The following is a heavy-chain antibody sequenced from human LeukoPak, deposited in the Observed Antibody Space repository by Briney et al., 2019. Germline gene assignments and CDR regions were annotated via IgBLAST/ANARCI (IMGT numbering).Heavy chain of an antibody. V-gene: IGHV3-21*01. D-gene: IGHD4-11*01. CDR1: GFTFSSYS. J-gene: IGHJ4*02. Sequence: GGSLRLSCAASGFTFSSYSMNWVRQAPGKGLEWVSSISSSSSYIYYADSVKGRFTISRDNAKNSLYLQVNSLRAEDTAVYYCARDGVLGYSKGDFDYWGQGTLVTVSS. CDR3: ARDGVLGYSKGDFDY. CDR2: ISSSSSYI.